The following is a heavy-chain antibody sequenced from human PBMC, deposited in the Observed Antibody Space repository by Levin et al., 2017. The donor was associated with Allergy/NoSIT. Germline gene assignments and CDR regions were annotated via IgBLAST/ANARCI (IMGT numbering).Heavy chain of an antibody. CDR2: ISAYNGNT. CDR1: GYTFTTYG. Sequence: GESLKISCKASGYTFTTYGISWVRQAPGQGLEWMGWISAYNGNTNYAQKLQGRVTMTTDTSTSTAYMELRSLRSDDTAVYYCTRGSGAGYKQPLGYWGQGTLVTVSS. V-gene: IGHV1-18*01. CDR3: TRGSGAGYKQPLGY. J-gene: IGHJ4*02. D-gene: IGHD5-24*01.